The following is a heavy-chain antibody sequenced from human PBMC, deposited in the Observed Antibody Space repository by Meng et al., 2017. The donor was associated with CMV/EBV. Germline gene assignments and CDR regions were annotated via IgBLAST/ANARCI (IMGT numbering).Heavy chain of an antibody. CDR2: IRSKAYGGTT. CDR1: GFTFGDYA. J-gene: IGHJ6*02. D-gene: IGHD3-10*01. Sequence: GESLKISCTASGFTFGDYAMSWVRQAPGKGLEWVGFIRSKAYGGTTEYAASVKGRFTISRDDSKSIAYLQMNSPKTEDTAVYYCTSLLLWFGELLDSPYGMDVWGQGTTVTVSS. V-gene: IGHV3-49*04. CDR3: TSLLLWFGELLDSPYGMDV.